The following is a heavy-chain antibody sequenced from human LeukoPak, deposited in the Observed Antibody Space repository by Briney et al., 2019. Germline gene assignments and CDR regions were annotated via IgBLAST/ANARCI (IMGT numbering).Heavy chain of an antibody. V-gene: IGHV1-18*01. Sequence: ASVEVSCKTSGYTFSRHGITWVRQAPGQGLEWMGWVSGYNGDTNYAQNVQGRVTMTTDTSTNTAYMELRSLRSDDTAVYYCAKDIHPGLDSGASCCFDYWGQGTPVTVSS. D-gene: IGHD3-22*01. CDR3: AKDIHPGLDSGASCCFDY. CDR2: VSGYNGDT. J-gene: IGHJ4*02. CDR1: GYTFSRHG.